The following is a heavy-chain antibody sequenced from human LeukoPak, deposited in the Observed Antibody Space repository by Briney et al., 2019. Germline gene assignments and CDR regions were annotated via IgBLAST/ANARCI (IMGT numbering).Heavy chain of an antibody. CDR3: ARSPSRYQLPSTYYYYGMDV. J-gene: IGHJ6*02. Sequence: PPETLSLTCAVYGGSFSGYYWSWIRQPPGKGLEWIGEINHSGSTNYNPSLKSRVTISVDTSKNQFSLKLSSVTAADTAVYYCARSPSRYQLPSTYYYYGMDVWGQGTTVTVSS. CDR1: GGSFSGYY. V-gene: IGHV4-34*01. CDR2: INHSGST. D-gene: IGHD2-2*01.